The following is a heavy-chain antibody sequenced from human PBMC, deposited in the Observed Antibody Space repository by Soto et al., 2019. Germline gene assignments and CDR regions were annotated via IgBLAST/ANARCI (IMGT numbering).Heavy chain of an antibody. Sequence: ASVKVSCKASGYTFINFSIHWVRQAPGQGLEWVGIINPSGGATTYPQKFQGRVTMTRDTSTSTVYMDVSSLRFDDTAVYYCARSHFFAGTSYF. D-gene: IGHD3-3*02. CDR2: INPSGGAT. V-gene: IGHV1-46*01. CDR1: GYTFINFS. CDR3: ARSHFFAGTSYF. J-gene: IGHJ2*01.